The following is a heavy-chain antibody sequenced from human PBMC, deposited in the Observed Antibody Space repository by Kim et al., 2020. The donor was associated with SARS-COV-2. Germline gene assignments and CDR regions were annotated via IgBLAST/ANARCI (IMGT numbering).Heavy chain of an antibody. CDR2: IYTGGST. J-gene: IGHJ4*02. D-gene: IGHD7-27*01. CDR3: AMSNWGSGRFDY. V-gene: IGHV3-66*01. CDR1: GFTVSSNY. Sequence: GGSLRLSCAASGFTVSSNYMSWVRQAPGKGLEWVSVIYTGGSTNYADSVKGRFTISRDNSKNTLYLQMNSLRAEDTAVYYCAMSNWGSGRFDYWAQGTLVTVSS.